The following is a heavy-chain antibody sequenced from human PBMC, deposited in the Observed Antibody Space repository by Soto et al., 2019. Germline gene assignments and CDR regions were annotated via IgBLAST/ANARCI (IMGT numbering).Heavy chain of an antibody. CDR3: VRSLTEGYCTITGCYTRPLYGMDV. D-gene: IGHD2-2*02. CDR2: INPNSGGT. V-gene: IGHV1-2*02. CDR1: GYPFSGYY. Sequence: ASLKVSCKSSGYPFSGYYIHWLRQAPGQGLEWMGWINPNSGGTNYAQKFQGRVTVTRDTPTSTAYMELSRLTSDDTAVYYCVRSLTEGYCTITGCYTRPLYGMDVWGQGTTVTVSS. J-gene: IGHJ6*02.